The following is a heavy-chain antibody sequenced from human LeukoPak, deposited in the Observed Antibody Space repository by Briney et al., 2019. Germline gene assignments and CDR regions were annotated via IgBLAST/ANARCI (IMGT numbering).Heavy chain of an antibody. V-gene: IGHV3-21*01. CDR2: ISSSSSYI. J-gene: IGHJ6*02. CDR1: GFTFSSYS. Sequence: GGSLRLSCAASGFTFSSYSMNWVRQAPGEGLEWVSSISSSSSYIYYADSVKGRFTISRDNAKNSLYLQMNSLRAEDTAVYYCARENIVVVPAAMFHYYYGMDVWGQGTRSPSP. D-gene: IGHD2-2*01. CDR3: ARENIVVVPAAMFHYYYGMDV.